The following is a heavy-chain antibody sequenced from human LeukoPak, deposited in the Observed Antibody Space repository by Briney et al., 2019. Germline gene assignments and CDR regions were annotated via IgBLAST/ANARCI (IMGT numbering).Heavy chain of an antibody. D-gene: IGHD4-17*01. CDR1: GFTFSTYT. Sequence: GGSLRLSCAASGFTFSTYTMNWVRQAPGKGLEWVSSITSSSSNTFYADSVKGRFTLSRDNAKNSLYLQMSSLRAEDTAVYYCARDGDYVFDYWGQGTLVTVS. J-gene: IGHJ4*02. CDR2: ITSSSSNT. V-gene: IGHV3-21*01. CDR3: ARDGDYVFDY.